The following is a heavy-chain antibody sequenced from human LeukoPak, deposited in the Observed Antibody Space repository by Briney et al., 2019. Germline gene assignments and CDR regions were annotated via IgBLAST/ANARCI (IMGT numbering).Heavy chain of an antibody. J-gene: IGHJ2*01. CDR3: ARTYGDYDGSYWYFDL. V-gene: IGHV1-18*01. CDR2: ISTYNGKT. CDR1: GYTFTGYG. D-gene: IGHD4-17*01. Sequence: ASVRVSCTASGYTFTGYGITWVRQAPGQGLEWMGWISTYNGKTDYAQKLQGRVTMTTDRSTSTAYMELRSLRSDDTAVYYCARTYGDYDGSYWYFDLWGRGTLVTVSS.